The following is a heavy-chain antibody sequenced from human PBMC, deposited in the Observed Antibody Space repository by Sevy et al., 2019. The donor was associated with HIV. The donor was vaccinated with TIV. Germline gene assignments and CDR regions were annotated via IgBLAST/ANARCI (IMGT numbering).Heavy chain of an antibody. CDR3: TRDLYGSGWFYFDY. V-gene: IGHV3-49*04. CDR1: GFTFSDYA. D-gene: IGHD6-19*01. J-gene: IGHJ4*02. Sequence: GGSLRLSCTASGFTFSDYAMSWVRQAPGKGLEWVGFIKTKTYGGTTEYAASVKGRFIISRDDSKNIAYLQMNSRKTEDTAVYYCTRDLYGSGWFYFDYWGQGTLVTVSS. CDR2: IKTKTYGGTT.